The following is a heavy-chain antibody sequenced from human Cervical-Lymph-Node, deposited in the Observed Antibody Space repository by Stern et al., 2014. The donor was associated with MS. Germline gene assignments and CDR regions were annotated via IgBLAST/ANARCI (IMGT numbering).Heavy chain of an antibody. CDR3: ARQGNYHDSHAFDI. D-gene: IGHD3-22*01. CDR2: IYPGDCDT. Sequence: EVQLVESGAEVKKSGESLKISCKGAGYSFSSHWIAWVRQKPGKGLEWMGIIYPGDCDTRHSQSFQGQVSISVDKSTSTAYLQWSSLTDSDTAIYYCARQGNYHDSHAFDIWGQGTMVIVSS. V-gene: IGHV5-51*01. CDR1: GYSFSSHW. J-gene: IGHJ3*02.